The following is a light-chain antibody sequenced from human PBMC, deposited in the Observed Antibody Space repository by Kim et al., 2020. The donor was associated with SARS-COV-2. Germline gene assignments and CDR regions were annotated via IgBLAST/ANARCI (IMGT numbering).Light chain of an antibody. J-gene: IGLJ2*01. V-gene: IGLV3-1*01. CDR2: QDS. CDR1: KLGYKY. Sequence: SYELTQPPSVSVSPGQTASITCSGDKLGYKYACWYQQKPGQSPVLVIYQDSKRPSGIPERFSGSNSGNTATLTISGTQAMDEADYYCQAWDSSTGVFGGGTQLTVL. CDR3: QAWDSSTGV.